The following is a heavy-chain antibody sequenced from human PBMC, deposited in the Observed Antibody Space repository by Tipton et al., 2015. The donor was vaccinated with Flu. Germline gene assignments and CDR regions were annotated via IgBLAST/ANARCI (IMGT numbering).Heavy chain of an antibody. J-gene: IGHJ4*02. CDR3: AKVIPELVAGLDS. D-gene: IGHD6-19*01. Sequence: SLRLSCAASGFPFGDYEMSWVRQAPGKGLEWVSAVSGGGAITYFADSVKGRFTISRDNSKNILYLQMNSLRADDTAVYSCAKVIPELVAGLDSWGQGTLVTVSS. CDR1: GFPFGDYE. V-gene: IGHV3-23*01. CDR2: VSGGGAIT.